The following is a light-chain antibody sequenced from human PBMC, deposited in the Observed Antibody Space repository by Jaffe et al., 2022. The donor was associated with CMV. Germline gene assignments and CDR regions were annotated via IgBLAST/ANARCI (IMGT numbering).Light chain of an antibody. CDR1: QSVSSSY. J-gene: IGKJ1*01. CDR2: DAS. CDR3: QQYGSSPWT. Sequence: EIVLTQSPGTLSLSPGERATLSCRASQSVSSSYLAWYQQKPGQAPRLLIYDASNRATGISDRFSGSGSGTDFTLTISRLEPEDFAVYYCQQYGSSPWTFGQGTKVEIK. V-gene: IGKV3-20*01.